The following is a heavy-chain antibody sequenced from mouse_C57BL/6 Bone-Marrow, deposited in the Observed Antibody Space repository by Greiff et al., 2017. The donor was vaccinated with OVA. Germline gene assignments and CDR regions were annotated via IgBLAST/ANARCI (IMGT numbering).Heavy chain of an antibody. CDR2: IDPSDSYT. CDR3: ARFYDGYLYWYFDV. V-gene: IGHV1-50*01. Sequence: VQLQQPGAELVKPGASVKLSCKASGYTFTSYWMQWVKQRPGQGLEWIGEIDPSDSYTNYNQKFKGKATLTVDTSSSTAYMQLSSLTSEDSAVYYCARFYDGYLYWYFDVWGTGTTVTVSS. J-gene: IGHJ1*03. D-gene: IGHD2-3*01. CDR1: GYTFTSYW.